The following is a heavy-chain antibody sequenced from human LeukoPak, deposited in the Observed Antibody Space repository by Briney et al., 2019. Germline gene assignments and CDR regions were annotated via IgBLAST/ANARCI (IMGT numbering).Heavy chain of an antibody. V-gene: IGHV1-69*04. D-gene: IGHD6-19*01. J-gene: IGHJ4*02. Sequence: GSSVKVSCKASEGPFSTYAISWVRQAPGQGLEWMGRIIPFLRITNYAQSFQGRVTITADKSTSTAYMEVSSLRSEDTAVYYCARDLLPDLYSSGGFYFDYWGQGTLV. CDR1: EGPFSTYA. CDR3: ARDLLPDLYSSGGFYFDY. CDR2: IIPFLRIT.